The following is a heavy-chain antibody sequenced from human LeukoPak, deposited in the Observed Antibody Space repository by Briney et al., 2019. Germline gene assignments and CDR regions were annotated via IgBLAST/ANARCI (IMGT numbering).Heavy chain of an antibody. J-gene: IGHJ4*02. CDR2: IRSKANSYAT. CDR1: GFTFSSYE. CDR3: TTHLVPAGYSSGWYYFDY. D-gene: IGHD6-19*01. V-gene: IGHV3-73*01. Sequence: GGSLRLSCAASGFTFSSYEMNWVRQASGKGLEWVGRIRSKANSYATVYAASVKGRFTISRDDSKNTAYLQMNSLKTEDTAVYYCTTHLVPAGYSSGWYYFDYWGQGTLVTVSS.